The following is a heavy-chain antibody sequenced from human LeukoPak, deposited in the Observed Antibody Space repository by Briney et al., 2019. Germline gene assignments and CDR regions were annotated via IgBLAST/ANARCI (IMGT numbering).Heavy chain of an antibody. CDR3: ARDNGNKYYFDY. Sequence: PGGSLRLSCAASGFIFSDYFMSWIRQAPGKELEWISYISSNSKYTKYADSVKGRFTISRDNAKKSLYLQMSSLGAVDTAVYYCARDNGNKYYFDYWGQGTLVTVSS. CDR1: GFIFSDYF. J-gene: IGHJ4*02. CDR2: ISSNSKYT. V-gene: IGHV3-11*05. D-gene: IGHD2-8*01.